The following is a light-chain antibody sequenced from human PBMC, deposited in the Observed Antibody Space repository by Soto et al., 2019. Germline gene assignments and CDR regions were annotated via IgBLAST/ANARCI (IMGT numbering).Light chain of an antibody. CDR3: QQYNNWPPWT. CDR1: QSVSSN. V-gene: IGKV3-15*01. Sequence: EIVMTQSPATLSVSPGERATLSCRASQSVSSNLAWYQQRPGQAPRLLIYDASTRATGIPARFSGSGSGTEFTFTISSLQSEDFAVYYCQQYNNWPPWTFGQGPRWKSN. CDR2: DAS. J-gene: IGKJ1*01.